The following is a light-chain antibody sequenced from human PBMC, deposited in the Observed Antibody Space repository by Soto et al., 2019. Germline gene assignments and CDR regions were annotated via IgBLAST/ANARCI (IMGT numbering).Light chain of an antibody. Sequence: ENVLTQSPATLPLSIGERATLSCRASQSIGSYLAWYQHKLGQPPRLLIYDASNRATGIPVRFSGSGSGTDFTLTISSLEPEDFAVYYCQQRSTWPPFSFGPGTKVDIK. V-gene: IGKV3-11*01. J-gene: IGKJ3*01. CDR3: QQRSTWPPFS. CDR2: DAS. CDR1: QSIGSY.